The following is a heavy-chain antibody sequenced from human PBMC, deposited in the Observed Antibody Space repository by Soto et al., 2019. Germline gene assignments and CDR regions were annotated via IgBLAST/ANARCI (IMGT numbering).Heavy chain of an antibody. Sequence: SETLSLTCTVSGGSISSYYWSWIRQPPGKGLEWIGYIYYSGSTNYNPSLKSRVTISVDTSKNQFSLKLSSVTAADTAVYYCARQQQRGTYYFDYWGQGTLVTVSS. D-gene: IGHD3-16*01. J-gene: IGHJ4*02. V-gene: IGHV4-59*08. CDR2: IYYSGST. CDR3: ARQQQRGTYYFDY. CDR1: GGSISSYY.